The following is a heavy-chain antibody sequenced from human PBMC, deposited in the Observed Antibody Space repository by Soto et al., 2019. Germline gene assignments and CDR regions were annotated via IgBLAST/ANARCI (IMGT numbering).Heavy chain of an antibody. V-gene: IGHV2-5*02. Sequence: QITLKESGPTLVKPTQTLTLTCTFSGFSLSTSGVGVGWIRQPPGKALEWLALIYWDDDKRYSPSLKSRLTITKDTSKNQVVLTMTNMDPVDTATYYCALSTDDSSGYPNWFDPWGQGTLVTVSS. CDR2: IYWDDDK. J-gene: IGHJ5*02. CDR3: ALSTDDSSGYPNWFDP. CDR1: GFSLSTSGVG. D-gene: IGHD3-22*01.